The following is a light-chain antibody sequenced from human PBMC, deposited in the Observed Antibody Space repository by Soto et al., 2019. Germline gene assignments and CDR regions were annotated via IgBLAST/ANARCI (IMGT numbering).Light chain of an antibody. Sequence: EIVLTQSPGTLSLSPGERATLSCRASQSVSSSYLAWYQQKPGQAPRLLIYDAFNRAAGIPARFSGSGSGTDFTLTISSLEPEDFAIYYCQRRSDWPITFGQGTRLENK. CDR3: QRRSDWPIT. CDR2: DAF. CDR1: QSVSSSY. V-gene: IGKV3D-20*02. J-gene: IGKJ5*01.